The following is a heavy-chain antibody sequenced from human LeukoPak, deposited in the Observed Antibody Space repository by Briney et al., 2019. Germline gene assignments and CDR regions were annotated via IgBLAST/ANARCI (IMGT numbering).Heavy chain of an antibody. J-gene: IGHJ4*02. Sequence: SETLSLTCTVSGGSISTSNYYWGWIRQPPGKGLEWIGNIFYSGSTYYSPSVKSRVTISLDTSKNQFSLKLSSVTAADTAVYYCARGFYYFGVTLTNWGQGTLVTVSS. CDR1: GGSISTSNYY. CDR2: IFYSGST. V-gene: IGHV4-39*07. D-gene: IGHD3-3*01. CDR3: ARGFYYFGVTLTN.